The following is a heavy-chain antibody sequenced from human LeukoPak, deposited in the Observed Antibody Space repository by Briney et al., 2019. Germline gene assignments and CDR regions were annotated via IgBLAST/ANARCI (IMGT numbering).Heavy chain of an antibody. J-gene: IGHJ4*02. CDR2: IIPIFGIA. CDR1: GGTFSSYA. D-gene: IGHD3-9*01. V-gene: IGHV1-69*01. CDR3: ARAFSQYYDILTGYHSCDY. Sequence: SVKVSCKAPGGTFSSYAISWVRHAPGQGPERMGEIIPIFGIANYAQKFQSRVTITADESTSTAYMEPSSLRSEDTAVYYCARAFSQYYDILTGYHSCDYGGQGTLVTVSS.